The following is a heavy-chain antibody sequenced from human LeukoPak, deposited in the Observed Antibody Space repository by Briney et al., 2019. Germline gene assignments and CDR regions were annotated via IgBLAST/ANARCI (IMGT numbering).Heavy chain of an antibody. CDR2: INHSGST. D-gene: IGHD3-10*01. J-gene: IGHJ5*02. Sequence: SSETLSLTCAVYGGSFSGYYWSWIRQPPGKGLEWIGEINHSGSTNYNPSLKSRVTISVDTSKNQFSLKLSSVTAANTAVYYCARGRPVLLWFGEPSNWFDPWGQGTLVTVSS. V-gene: IGHV4-34*01. CDR1: GGSFSGYY. CDR3: ARGRPVLLWFGEPSNWFDP.